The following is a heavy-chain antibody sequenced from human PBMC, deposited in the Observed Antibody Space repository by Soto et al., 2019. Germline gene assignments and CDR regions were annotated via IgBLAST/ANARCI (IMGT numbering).Heavy chain of an antibody. CDR2: ISGTGGNT. CDR3: AKARGGNPGDFDY. CDR1: GCTFRSYA. J-gene: IGHJ4*02. V-gene: IGHV3-23*04. Sequence: VQLVESGGGVVQPGRSLRLSCAACGCTFRSYAMSWVRQAPGKGLEWVSAISGTGGNTDYADSVKGRFTISRDNSKNTLYLQMNSLRAEDTAVYYCAKARGGNPGDFDYWGQGTLVTASS. D-gene: IGHD2-15*01.